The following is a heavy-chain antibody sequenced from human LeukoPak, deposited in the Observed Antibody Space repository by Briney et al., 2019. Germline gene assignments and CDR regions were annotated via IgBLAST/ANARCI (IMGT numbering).Heavy chain of an antibody. Sequence: ASVKVSCKASGGTFSSYAISWVRQAPGQGLEWMGWINPNSGGTNYAQKFQGRVTMTRDTSISTAYMELSRLRSDDTAVYYCARGYSGYDLLLFDYWGQGTLVTVSS. CDR2: INPNSGGT. D-gene: IGHD5-12*01. CDR1: GGTFSSYA. V-gene: IGHV1-2*02. CDR3: ARGYSGYDLLLFDY. J-gene: IGHJ4*02.